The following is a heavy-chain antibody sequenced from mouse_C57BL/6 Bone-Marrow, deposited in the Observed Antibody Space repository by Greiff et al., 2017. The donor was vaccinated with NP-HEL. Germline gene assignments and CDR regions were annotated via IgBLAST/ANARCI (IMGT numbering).Heavy chain of an antibody. J-gene: IGHJ2*01. D-gene: IGHD1-1*01. CDR3: TTLGVVITTVVADDY. Sequence: EVKLVESGAELVRPGASVKLSCTASGFNIKDYYMHWVKQRPEQGLEWIGRIDPEDGDTEYAPKFQGKATMTADTSSNTAYLQLSSLTSEYTAVYYCTTLGVVITTVVADDYWGQGTTLTVSS. CDR1: GFNIKDYY. CDR2: IDPEDGDT. V-gene: IGHV14-1*01.